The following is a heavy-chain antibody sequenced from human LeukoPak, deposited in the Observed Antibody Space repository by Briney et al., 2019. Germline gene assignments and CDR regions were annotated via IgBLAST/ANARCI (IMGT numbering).Heavy chain of an antibody. J-gene: IGHJ4*02. D-gene: IGHD2-2*01. Sequence: PGGSLRLSCAASGFTFSSYAMSWVRQAPGKGLEWVSPISGSGGSTYYADSVKGRFTISRDNSKNTLYLQMNSLRAEDTAVYYCATLLLYCSSTSCYDPLFDYWGQGTLVTVSS. CDR1: GFTFSSYA. V-gene: IGHV3-23*01. CDR3: ATLLLYCSSTSCYDPLFDY. CDR2: ISGSGGST.